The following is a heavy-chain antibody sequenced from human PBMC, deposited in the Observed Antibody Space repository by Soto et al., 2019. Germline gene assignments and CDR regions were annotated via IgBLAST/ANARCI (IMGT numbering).Heavy chain of an antibody. Sequence: QVQLQQWGAGLLKPSETLSLTCAVSGGSFSGYYWSWIRQPPGKGLEWIGEINHSGSTTYNPSLKSRVTISVDTSKNQFSLKLSSVTAADTAVYYCARAGYSNPRRVLDVWGQGTTVTVSS. D-gene: IGHD6-13*01. J-gene: IGHJ6*02. CDR3: ARAGYSNPRRVLDV. CDR1: GGSFSGYY. CDR2: INHSGST. V-gene: IGHV4-34*01.